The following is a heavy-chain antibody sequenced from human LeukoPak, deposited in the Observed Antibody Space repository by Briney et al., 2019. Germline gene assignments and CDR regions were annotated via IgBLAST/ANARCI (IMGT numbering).Heavy chain of an antibody. CDR3: ARDRFWSWYFDL. CDR2: ISGSGGTT. J-gene: IGHJ2*01. CDR1: GLTFSNYA. Sequence: GGSLRLSCAVTGLTFSNYAMSWVRQAPGKGPEWVSDISGSGGTTHYADSVKGRFTISRDNSKNTLYLQMNSLRAEDTAVYYCARDRFWSWYFDLWGRGTLVTVSS. D-gene: IGHD3-3*01. V-gene: IGHV3-23*01.